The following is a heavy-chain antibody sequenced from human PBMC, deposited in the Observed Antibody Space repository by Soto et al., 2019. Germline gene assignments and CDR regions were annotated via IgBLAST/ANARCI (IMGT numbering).Heavy chain of an antibody. CDR3: ARGATTVEHFYYYGMDV. CDR1: GGSFSGYF. Sequence: SETLSLTCAVYGGSFSGYFWSWIRRPPTKGLEWIGEISHNGGTTYNPSLKSRVTISVDTSKNQFSLRLSSVSAADTAVYYCARGATTVEHFYYYGMDVWGQGTTVTVSS. J-gene: IGHJ6*01. CDR2: ISHNGGT. V-gene: IGHV4-34*01. D-gene: IGHD4-17*01.